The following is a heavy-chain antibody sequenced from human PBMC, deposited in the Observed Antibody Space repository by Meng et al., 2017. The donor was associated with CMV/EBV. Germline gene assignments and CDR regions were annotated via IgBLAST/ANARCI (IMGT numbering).Heavy chain of an antibody. CDR2: IYYSGST. D-gene: IGHD3-10*01. J-gene: IGHJ4*02. CDR3: ARDPNYGSGSPDY. CDR1: GGSISSGGYY. Sequence: VSGGSISSGGYYWSWIRQHPGKGLEWIGYIYYSGSTYYNPSLKSRVTISVDTSKNQFSLKLSSVTAADTAVYYCARDPNYGSGSPDYRGQGTLVTVSS. V-gene: IGHV4-31*02.